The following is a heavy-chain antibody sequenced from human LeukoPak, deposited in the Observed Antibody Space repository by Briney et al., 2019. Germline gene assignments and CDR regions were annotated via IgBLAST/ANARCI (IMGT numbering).Heavy chain of an antibody. CDR2: ISSTGGST. D-gene: IGHD4-11*01. CDR1: GFTFSSYA. CDR3: VKAPRTTVVGFDI. Sequence: GGSLRLSCSASGFTFSSYAMHWVRHAPGKGLEYVSAISSTGGSTYYADSVKGRFTISRDNSKNTLYLQMGSLRAEDTSVYYCVKAPRTTVVGFDIWGQGTMVTVSS. V-gene: IGHV3-64D*09. J-gene: IGHJ3*02.